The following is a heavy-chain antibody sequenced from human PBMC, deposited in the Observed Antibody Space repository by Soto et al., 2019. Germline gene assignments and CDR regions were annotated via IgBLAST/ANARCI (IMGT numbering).Heavy chain of an antibody. CDR2: TIPILAIT. Sequence: SVKVSCKTLGDTFSTYPITWVRQAPGQGLEWMGRTIPILAITDYAQKFQGRVTITADRSTTTAYMELSSLNFEDTAVYYCARGGDGSGSESVFDIWG. D-gene: IGHD3-22*01. CDR3: ARGGDGSGSESVFDI. V-gene: IGHV1-69*04. CDR1: GDTFSTYP. J-gene: IGHJ3*02.